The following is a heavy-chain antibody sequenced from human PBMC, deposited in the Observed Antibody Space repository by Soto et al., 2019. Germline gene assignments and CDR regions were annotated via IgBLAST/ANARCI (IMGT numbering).Heavy chain of an antibody. D-gene: IGHD6-19*01. CDR2: VSAYNGNT. CDR3: ATGEDSSGCYREY. J-gene: IGHJ4*02. CDR1: GYTFSNFD. V-gene: IGHV1-18*01. Sequence: QVQLAQSGAEVKKPGASVKVSCKASGYTFSNFDITWVRQAPGQGLEWMGWVSAYNGNTNYAQRLQGRVTMTTDTSTSTAYMELRSLRSDDTAVYYCATGEDSSGCYREYWGQGTLVTVSS.